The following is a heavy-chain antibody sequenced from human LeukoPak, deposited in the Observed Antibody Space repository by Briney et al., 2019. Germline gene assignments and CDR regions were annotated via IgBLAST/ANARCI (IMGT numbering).Heavy chain of an antibody. CDR3: ARFNSGSYQHYFDY. CDR2: TYYSAST. J-gene: IGHJ4*02. Sequence: PSETLSLTCTVSGGSISSSSYYWGWIRQPPGKGLECIRCTYYSASTNYYPYLKSPVTISIDTSKNKFSLKLSSVTAADTAVYYCARFNSGSYQHYFDYGGQGTLVTVSS. CDR1: GGSISSSSYY. D-gene: IGHD1-26*01. V-gene: IGHV4-39*07.